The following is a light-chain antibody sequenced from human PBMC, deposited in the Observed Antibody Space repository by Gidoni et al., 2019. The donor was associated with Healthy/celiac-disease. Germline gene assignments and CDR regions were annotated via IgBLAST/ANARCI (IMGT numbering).Light chain of an antibody. CDR3: QQYYSYPRT. Sequence: IRLTRSPSSFSASTGDRVTITCRASQGISSYLGWYQQKPGKAPKLLIYAASTLQSGVPSRFSGSGSGTDFTLTISCLQSEDFATYYCQQYYSYPRTFGQGTKVEIK. V-gene: IGKV1-8*01. CDR1: QGISSY. CDR2: AAS. J-gene: IGKJ1*01.